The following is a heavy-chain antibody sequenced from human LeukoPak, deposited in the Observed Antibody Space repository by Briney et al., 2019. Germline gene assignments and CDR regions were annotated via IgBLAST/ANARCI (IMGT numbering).Heavy chain of an antibody. D-gene: IGHD3-10*01. CDR2: IKHSGST. Sequence: TSETLSLTCAVYGGSFSGYYWSWIRQPPGKGLEWIGEIKHSGSTNYNPSLKSRVTISVDTSKNQFSLKLSSVTAADTAVYYCARDGGSGSYYKKHWFDPWGPGTLVTVSS. V-gene: IGHV4-34*01. J-gene: IGHJ5*02. CDR1: GGSFSGYY. CDR3: ARDGGSGSYYKKHWFDP.